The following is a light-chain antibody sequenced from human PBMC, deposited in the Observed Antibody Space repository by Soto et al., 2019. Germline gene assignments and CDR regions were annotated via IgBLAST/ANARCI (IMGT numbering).Light chain of an antibody. CDR2: KAS. J-gene: IGKJ2*01. V-gene: IGKV1-5*03. Sequence: DIQMTQSPSTLSGSVGDRVTITRRASQTISSWLAWYQQKPGKAPKLLIYKASTLKSGVPSRFSGSGSGTGFTLTISSLQPDDFATCYCQHYNSYLYTFGQGTKVDIK. CDR3: QHYNSYLYT. CDR1: QTISSW.